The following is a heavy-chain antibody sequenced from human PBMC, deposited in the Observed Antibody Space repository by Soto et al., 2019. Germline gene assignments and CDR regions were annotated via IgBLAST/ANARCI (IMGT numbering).Heavy chain of an antibody. V-gene: IGHV1-69*06. CDR1: GGTFSSYA. D-gene: IGHD1-26*01. CDR2: IIPIFGTA. J-gene: IGHJ4*02. Sequence: QVQLVQSGAEVKKPGSSVKVSCKASGGTFSSYAISWVRQAHGQGLEWMGGIIPIFGTANYAQMFQGRVTITADKSTSTAYMELSRLRSEDTAVYYCGRDPRGTKGYFDYWGQGTLVPVSS. CDR3: GRDPRGTKGYFDY.